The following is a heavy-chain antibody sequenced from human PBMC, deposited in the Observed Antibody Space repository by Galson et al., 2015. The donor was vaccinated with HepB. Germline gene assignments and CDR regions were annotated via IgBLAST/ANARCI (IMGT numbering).Heavy chain of an antibody. V-gene: IGHV1-69*04. CDR3: ARGFGYSGYSGDY. CDR1: GGTFSSYA. CDR2: IIPILGIA. J-gene: IGHJ4*02. Sequence: SVKVSCKASGGTFSSYAISWVRQAPGQGLERMGRIIPILGIANYAQKFQGRVTITADKSTSTAYMELSSLRSEDTAVYYCARGFGYSGYSGDYWGQGTLVTVSS. D-gene: IGHD5-12*01.